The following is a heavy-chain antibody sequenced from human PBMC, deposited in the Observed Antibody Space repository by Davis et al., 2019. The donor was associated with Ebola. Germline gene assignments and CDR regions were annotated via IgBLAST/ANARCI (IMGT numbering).Heavy chain of an antibody. CDR1: GYTFTGYY. J-gene: IGHJ5*02. V-gene: IGHV1-69*04. D-gene: IGHD2-2*01. Sequence: SVKVSCKASGYTFTGYYMHWVRQAPGQGLEWMGRIIPILGIANYAQKFQGRVTITADKSTSTAYMELSSLRSEDTAVYYCAREGDIVVVPAARNWFDPWGQGTLVTVCS. CDR2: IIPILGIA. CDR3: AREGDIVVVPAARNWFDP.